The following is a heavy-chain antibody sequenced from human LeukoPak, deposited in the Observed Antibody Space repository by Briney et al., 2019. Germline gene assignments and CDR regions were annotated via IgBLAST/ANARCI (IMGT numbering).Heavy chain of an antibody. CDR3: ASSVTMIVVVPNEVGFDP. Sequence: SVKVSCKASGGTFSSYAISWVRQAPGQGLEWMGGIIPIFGTANYAQKFQGRVTITADKSTSTAYMELSSLRSDDTAVYYCASSVTMIVVVPNEVGFDPWGQGTLVTVSS. D-gene: IGHD3-22*01. J-gene: IGHJ5*02. CDR2: IIPIFGTA. V-gene: IGHV1-69*06. CDR1: GGTFSSYA.